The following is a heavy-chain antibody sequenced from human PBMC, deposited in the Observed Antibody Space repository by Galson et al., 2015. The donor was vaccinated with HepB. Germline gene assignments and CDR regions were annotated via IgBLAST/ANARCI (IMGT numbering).Heavy chain of an antibody. CDR3: ARGRGDYYYYYMDV. CDR1: GYTFTSYD. D-gene: IGHD3-10*01. J-gene: IGHJ6*03. V-gene: IGHV1-8*01. Sequence: SVKVSCKASGYTFTSYDINWVRQATGQGLEWMGWMNPNSGNTGYAQKFQGRVTMTRNTSISTAYMELSSLRSEDTAVYYCARGRGDYYYYYMDVWGKGTTVTVSS. CDR2: MNPNSGNT.